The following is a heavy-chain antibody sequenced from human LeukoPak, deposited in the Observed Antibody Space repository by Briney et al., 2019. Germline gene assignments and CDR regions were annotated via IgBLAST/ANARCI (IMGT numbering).Heavy chain of an antibody. Sequence: PSETLSLTCTVSGGSISSYYWSWIRQPPGKGLEWIGYIYYSGSTNYNPSLKSRVTISVDTSKNQFSLKLSSVTAADPAVYYCARVNDGGSSWYYFDSWGQGTLVTVSS. CDR1: GGSISSYY. J-gene: IGHJ4*02. D-gene: IGHD6-13*01. CDR2: IYYSGST. CDR3: ARVNDGGSSWYYFDS. V-gene: IGHV4-59*01.